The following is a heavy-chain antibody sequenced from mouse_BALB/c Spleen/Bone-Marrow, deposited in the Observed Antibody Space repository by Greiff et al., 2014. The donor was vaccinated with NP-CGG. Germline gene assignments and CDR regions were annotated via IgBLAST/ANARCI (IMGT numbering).Heavy chain of an antibody. CDR2: ISYDGTD. J-gene: IGHJ2*01. CDR3: ASDGYLSYFDY. Sequence: VQLQQSGPGLVKPSQSLSLTCSVTGYSITSGYFWNWIRQLPGNKLEWMGYISYDGTDNYNPSLKNRISITRDTSNNQFFLKLNSVTSEDTATYYCASDGYLSYFDYWGQGTTLTVPS. CDR1: GYSITSGYF. D-gene: IGHD2-2*01. V-gene: IGHV3-6*02.